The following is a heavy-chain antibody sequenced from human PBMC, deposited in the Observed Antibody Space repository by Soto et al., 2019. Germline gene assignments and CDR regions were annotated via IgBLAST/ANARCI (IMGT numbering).Heavy chain of an antibody. CDR3: ARLPIRYEDWYFDL. CDR1: GGSISSYY. D-gene: IGHD3-9*01. J-gene: IGHJ2*01. V-gene: IGHV4-59*01. CDR2: IYYSGST. Sequence: QVQLQESGPGLVKPSETLSLTCTVSGGSISSYYWSWIRQPPGKGLEWIGYIYYSGSTNYNPSLKSRVTISVDTSKNQCSLKLSSVTAADTAVYYCARLPIRYEDWYFDLWGRGTLVTVSS.